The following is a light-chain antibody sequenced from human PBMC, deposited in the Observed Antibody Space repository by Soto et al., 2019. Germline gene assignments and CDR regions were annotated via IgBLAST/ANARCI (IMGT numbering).Light chain of an antibody. V-gene: IGLV1-40*01. CDR3: QVWDISSDQYL. CDR1: SSNLGAGYD. Sequence: QSVLTQPPSVSGAPGQRVTLSCTGNSSNLGAGYDVHWYQQLPGAAPKLVIFGNRNRPSGVPERFSGSKSGTSASLAITGLQAEDEADYFCQVWDISSDQYLFGTGTKLTVL. CDR2: GNR. J-gene: IGLJ1*01.